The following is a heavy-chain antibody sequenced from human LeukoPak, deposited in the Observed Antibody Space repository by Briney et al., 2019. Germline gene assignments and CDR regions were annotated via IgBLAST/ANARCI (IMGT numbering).Heavy chain of an antibody. CDR3: ARDLSDDYSLDY. CDR1: GXSFSDYS. J-gene: IGHJ4*02. Sequence: GGSLRLSCAASGXSFSDYSMNWVRQAPGKGLEWVSSITISSSIIYYADSVKGRFTISGDNAKNSLFLQMNSLRAEDTAVYYCARDLSDDYSLDYWGQGTLVSVSS. CDR2: ITISSSII. D-gene: IGHD3-16*01. V-gene: IGHV3-21*01.